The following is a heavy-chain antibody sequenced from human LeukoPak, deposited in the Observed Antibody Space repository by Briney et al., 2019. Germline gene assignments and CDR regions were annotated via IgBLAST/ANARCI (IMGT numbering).Heavy chain of an antibody. CDR2: FDPEDGET. Sequence: GASVKVSCKVSGYTLTELSMHWVRQAPGKGLEWMGGFDPEDGETIYTQKFQGRVTMTEDTSTDTAHMELSSLRSEDTAVYYCATAAPGIAAAGPSYYYYYGMDVWGQGTTVTVSS. CDR3: ATAAPGIAAAGPSYYYYYGMDV. CDR1: GYTLTELS. D-gene: IGHD6-13*01. J-gene: IGHJ6*02. V-gene: IGHV1-24*01.